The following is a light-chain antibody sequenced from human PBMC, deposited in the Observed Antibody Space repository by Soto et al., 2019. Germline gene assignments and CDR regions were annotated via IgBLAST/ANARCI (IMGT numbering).Light chain of an antibody. Sequence: DIQMTQSPSTLSASVGDRVTITCRASQSISSWLAWYQQKPGKAPKLLIYRASSLESGVPSRFSGSGSGTEFTFSITSLQPEDFGTYYCQQCYMGWTFGQGTKVDI. V-gene: IGKV1-5*03. CDR1: QSISSW. CDR3: QQCYMGWT. J-gene: IGKJ1*01. CDR2: RAS.